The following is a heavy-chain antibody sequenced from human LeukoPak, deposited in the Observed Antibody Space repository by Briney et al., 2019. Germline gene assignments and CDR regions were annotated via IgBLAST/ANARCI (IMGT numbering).Heavy chain of an antibody. V-gene: IGHV1-69*05. D-gene: IGHD1-26*01. CDR2: IIPIFGTA. J-gene: IGHJ4*02. CDR3: ARGGSYYALRFDY. CDR1: GGTFSSYA. Sequence: ASVKVSCKASGGTFSSYAISWVRQAPGQGPEWMGGIIPIFGTANYAQKFQGRVTITTDESTSTAYMELSSLRSEDTAVYYCARGGSYYALRFDYWGQGTLVTVSS.